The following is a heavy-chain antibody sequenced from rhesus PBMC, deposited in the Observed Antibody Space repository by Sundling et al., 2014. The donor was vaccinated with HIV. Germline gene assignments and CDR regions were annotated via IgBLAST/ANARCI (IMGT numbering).Heavy chain of an antibody. CDR1: GFTFSSYG. D-gene: IGHD4-29*01. J-gene: IGHJ2*01. CDR3: AKDPSYGIGYFDL. CDR2: IRSGGGRT. Sequence: EVQLVESGGGLVQPGGSLRLSCAASGFTFSSYGMYWVRQAPGKGLEWISAIRSGGGRTEYADSVKGRFTISRDNSKNTLSLQMNSLRAEDTAVYYCAKDPSYGIGYFDLWGPGTPITISS. V-gene: IGHV3S42*01.